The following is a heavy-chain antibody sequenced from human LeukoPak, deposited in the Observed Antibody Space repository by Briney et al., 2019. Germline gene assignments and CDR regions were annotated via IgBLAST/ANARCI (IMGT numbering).Heavy chain of an antibody. CDR1: GFTVSSNY. J-gene: IGHJ6*03. D-gene: IGHD3-3*01. Sequence: GGSLRLSCAASGFTVSSNYMGRVRQAPGKGLEWVSAISGSGGSTYYADSVKGRFTISRDNSKNTLYLQMNSLRAEDTAVYYCAKDLVYYDFWSGYYKDYYYYMDVWGKGTTVTVSS. CDR3: AKDLVYYDFWSGYYKDYYYYMDV. CDR2: ISGSGGST. V-gene: IGHV3-23*01.